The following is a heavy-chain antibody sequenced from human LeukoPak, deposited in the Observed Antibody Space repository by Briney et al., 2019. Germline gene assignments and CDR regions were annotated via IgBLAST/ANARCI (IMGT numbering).Heavy chain of an antibody. CDR3: ARDGFYYHYYMDV. Sequence: SETLSLTCTLSGGTVTSSTYFWGWIRQPPGKGLEWIGSISYSGATYYNPSLKSRVSMSVHTSKNQFSLKLSSVTAADTAVYYCARDGFYYHYYMDVWGKGTMVTVSS. CDR1: GGTVTSSTYF. J-gene: IGHJ6*03. CDR2: ISYSGAT. V-gene: IGHV4-39*07. D-gene: IGHD1-14*01.